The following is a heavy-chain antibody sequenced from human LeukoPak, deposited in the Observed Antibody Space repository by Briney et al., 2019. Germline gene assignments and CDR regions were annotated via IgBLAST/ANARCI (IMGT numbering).Heavy chain of an antibody. J-gene: IGHJ3*02. V-gene: IGHV3-43*02. CDR3: ARDPLLYCSGGSCATDAFDI. Sequence: PGGSLRLSCAASGFTFDDYAMHWVRQGPGKSLESVSLINENGDIAYYGGSVKGRFTVSRDNAKNSLYLQMNSLRAEDTALYYCARDPLLYCSGGSCATDAFDIWGQGTMVTVSS. CDR1: GFTFDDYA. CDR2: INENGDIA. D-gene: IGHD2-15*01.